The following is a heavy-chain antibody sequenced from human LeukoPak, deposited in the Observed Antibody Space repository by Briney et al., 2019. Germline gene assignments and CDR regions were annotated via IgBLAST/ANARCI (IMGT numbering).Heavy chain of an antibody. V-gene: IGHV1-2*02. CDR1: GYTFTGYY. Sequence: ASVKVSCKASGYTFTGYYIHWVRQAPGQGLEWMGWISPNSGGTNYAQKFQGRVTMTRDTSISTAYMELSRLRSDDTAVYYCARDLRAKEYYYYYMDVWGKGTTVTVSS. CDR3: ARDLRAKEYYYYYMDV. CDR2: ISPNSGGT. J-gene: IGHJ6*03.